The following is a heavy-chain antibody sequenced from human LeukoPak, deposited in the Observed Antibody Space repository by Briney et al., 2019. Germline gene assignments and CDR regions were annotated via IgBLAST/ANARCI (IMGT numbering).Heavy chain of an antibody. Sequence: GGSLRLSCAASGFTFSSYAMSWVRQAPGKGLEWVSAISGSGGSIYYADSVKGRFTISRDNSKNTLYLQMNSLRAEDTAVYYCAKDTGGSGWFDYWGQGTLVTVSS. J-gene: IGHJ4*02. CDR3: AKDTGGSGWFDY. V-gene: IGHV3-23*01. D-gene: IGHD6-19*01. CDR2: ISGSGGSI. CDR1: GFTFSSYA.